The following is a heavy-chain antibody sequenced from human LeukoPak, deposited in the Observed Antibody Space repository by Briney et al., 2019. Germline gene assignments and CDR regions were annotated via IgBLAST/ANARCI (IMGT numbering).Heavy chain of an antibody. CDR3: ARVITGYYYDSSGYYGDY. J-gene: IGHJ4*02. Sequence: GGSLRLSCAASGFTFSSYWMSWVRQAPGKGLEWVANIKQDGSEKYYVDSVKGRFTISRDNAKDSLYLQMNSLRAEDTAVYYCARVITGYYYDSSGYYGDYWGQGTLVTVSS. V-gene: IGHV3-7*01. D-gene: IGHD3-22*01. CDR2: IKQDGSEK. CDR1: GFTFSSYW.